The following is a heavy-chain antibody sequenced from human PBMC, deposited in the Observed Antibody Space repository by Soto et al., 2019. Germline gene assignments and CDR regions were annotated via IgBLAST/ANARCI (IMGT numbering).Heavy chain of an antibody. CDR2: IYPDDSDT. D-gene: IGHD3-22*01. V-gene: IGHV5-51*01. CDR3: ARRARGQSSGYYLNCFDI. J-gene: IGHJ3*02. Sequence: GESLKISCKASGYTFTNYWIGWVRQMPGKGLEWMGFIYPDDSDTRYSPSFQGQVTISVDKSISTAYLQWSSLKASDTAMYYCARRARGQSSGYYLNCFDIWGQGTMVTVS. CDR1: GYTFTNYW.